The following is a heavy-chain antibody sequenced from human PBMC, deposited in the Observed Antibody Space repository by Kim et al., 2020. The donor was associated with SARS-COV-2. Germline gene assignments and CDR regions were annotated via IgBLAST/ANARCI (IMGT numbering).Heavy chain of an antibody. CDR2: IKSKTDGGTT. V-gene: IGHV3-15*01. D-gene: IGHD3-10*01. Sequence: GGSLRLSCAASGFTFSNAWMSWVRQAPGKGLEWVGRIKSKTDGGTTDYAAPVKGRFTISRDDSKNTLYLQMNSLTTEDTAVYYCTTDLRRIYYSGSGPLAYWGQGTLVTVSS. CDR3: TTDLRRIYYSGSGPLAY. CDR1: GFTFSNAW. J-gene: IGHJ4*02.